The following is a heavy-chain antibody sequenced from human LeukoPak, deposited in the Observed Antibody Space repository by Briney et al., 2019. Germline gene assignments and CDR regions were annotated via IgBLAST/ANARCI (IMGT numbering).Heavy chain of an antibody. D-gene: IGHD6-13*01. Sequence: ASVKVSCKASGYTFTTFGITWVRQAPGQGVEWMGWINVYNGNTHYAQHLQGRVTMTTDTSTNTGYMELRSLRSDDTAVYYCARPRSSSWGIDYGGQGTLVTVSS. V-gene: IGHV1-18*04. CDR3: ARPRSSSWGIDY. J-gene: IGHJ4*02. CDR1: GYTFTTFG. CDR2: INVYNGNT.